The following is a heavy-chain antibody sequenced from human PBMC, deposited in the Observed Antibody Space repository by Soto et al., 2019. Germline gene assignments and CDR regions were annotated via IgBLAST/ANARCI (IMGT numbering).Heavy chain of an antibody. J-gene: IGHJ6*02. Sequence: ASVKVSCKASGYTLTSHDMHWVRQAPGQGLEWMGIIDPNGGSTSYAQKFQDRVTMTRDTSASTVYMELSSLRSEDTAVYYCARVLWTVYCSSTSCFARQYYYGMDVWGQGTTVTVSS. V-gene: IGHV1-46*01. CDR3: ARVLWTVYCSSTSCFARQYYYGMDV. CDR1: GYTLTSHD. D-gene: IGHD2-2*01. CDR2: IDPNGGST.